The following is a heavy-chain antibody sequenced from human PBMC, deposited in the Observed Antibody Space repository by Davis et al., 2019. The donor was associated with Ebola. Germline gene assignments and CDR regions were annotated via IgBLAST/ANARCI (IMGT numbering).Heavy chain of an antibody. J-gene: IGHJ3*02. V-gene: IGHV5-51*01. CDR3: ASLRRTITGMDDGFDI. D-gene: IGHD2-8*02. CDR1: GSSFSTHW. CDR2: IYTGDSDT. Sequence: GESLKISCKASGSSFSTHWIGWVRQMPGKGLEWMGIIYTGDSDTRYSPSFRGQVTMSADKSIKTAFLQWSSLKASDTAMYYCASLRRTITGMDDGFDIWGQGTMVTVSS.